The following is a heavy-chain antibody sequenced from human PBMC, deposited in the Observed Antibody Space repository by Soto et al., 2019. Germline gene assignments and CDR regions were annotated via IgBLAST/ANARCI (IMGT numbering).Heavy chain of an antibody. Sequence: ASVKVSCKASGYTFTSYGISWVRQAPGQGLEWMGWISAYNGNTNYAQKLQGRVTMTTDTSTSTAYMEPRSLRSEDTAVYYCARVRGLYYYYGMDVWGQGTTVTVSS. CDR2: ISAYNGNT. V-gene: IGHV1-18*04. J-gene: IGHJ6*02. CDR3: ARVRGLYYYYGMDV. D-gene: IGHD3-10*01. CDR1: GYTFTSYG.